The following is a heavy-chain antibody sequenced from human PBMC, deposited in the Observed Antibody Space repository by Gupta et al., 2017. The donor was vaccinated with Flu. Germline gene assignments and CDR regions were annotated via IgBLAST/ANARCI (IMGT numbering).Heavy chain of an antibody. CDR2: ISGSGGTT. CDR3: AKAVAGDWYFDL. Sequence: EVQLLESGGGLVQPGGCLRLSCAASGFTFSSYAMSWVRQAPGKGLEWVSAISGSGGTTHYADSVKGRFTISRDNSKNTLDLQLSSLRGDDTAVYYCAKAVAGDWYFDLWGRGSLVTVSS. J-gene: IGHJ2*01. D-gene: IGHD6-19*01. CDR1: GFTFSSYA. V-gene: IGHV3-23*01.